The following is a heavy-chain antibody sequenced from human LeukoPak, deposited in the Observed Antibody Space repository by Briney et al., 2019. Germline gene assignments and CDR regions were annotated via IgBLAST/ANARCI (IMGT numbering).Heavy chain of an antibody. Sequence: GGSLRLSCAASGFTVSSNYMSWVRQAPGKGLEWVSVIYSGGSTYYADSVKGRFTISRDNSKNTLYLQMNSLRAEDTAVYYCARDWWLTEDYYYGMDVWGQGTTVTVSS. CDR2: IYSGGST. CDR1: GFTVSSNY. CDR3: ARDWWLTEDYYYGMDV. V-gene: IGHV3-53*01. J-gene: IGHJ6*02. D-gene: IGHD2-15*01.